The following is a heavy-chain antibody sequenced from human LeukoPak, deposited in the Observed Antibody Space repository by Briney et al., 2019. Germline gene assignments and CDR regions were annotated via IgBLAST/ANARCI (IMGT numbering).Heavy chain of an antibody. Sequence: GGSLRPSCVASGFPFDVYWMSWVRQGPGKGLEWVANIKSDGSEEYYADSVKGRLTVSRDNAKNSLFLQMNRLRGEDTAVYYCAKEKTVAGWYFDLWGRGTLVTVSS. J-gene: IGHJ2*01. V-gene: IGHV3-7*01. CDR3: AKEKTVAGWYFDL. CDR2: IKSDGSEE. D-gene: IGHD6-19*01. CDR1: GFPFDVYW.